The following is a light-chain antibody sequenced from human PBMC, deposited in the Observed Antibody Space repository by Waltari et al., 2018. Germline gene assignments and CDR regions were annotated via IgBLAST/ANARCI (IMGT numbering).Light chain of an antibody. CDR1: SSNIGRNT. CDR3: AAWDDSLNVVL. V-gene: IGLV1-44*01. J-gene: IGLJ2*01. Sequence: QSVLTQPPSASGTPGQRVTISCSGSSSNIGRNTVNWYQQLPGTAPKLLIYTNNQRPSGVPDRLSGSKSGTSASLSISGLQSEDEADYYCAAWDDSLNVVLFGGGTKLTVL. CDR2: TNN.